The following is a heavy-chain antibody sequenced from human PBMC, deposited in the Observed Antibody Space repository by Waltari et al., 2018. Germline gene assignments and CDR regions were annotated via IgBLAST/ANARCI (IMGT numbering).Heavy chain of an antibody. V-gene: IGHV4-59*01. J-gene: IGHJ4*02. CDR3: ARFPLVGATPRAFDY. D-gene: IGHD1-26*01. CDR1: GGSISSYY. CDR2: IYYSGST. Sequence: QVQLQESGPGLVKPSETLSLTCTVSGGSISSYYWSWIRQPPGKGLEWIGYIYYSGSTNYNPSLNSRVTISVDTSKNQFSLKLSSVTAADTAVYYCARFPLVGATPRAFDYWGQGTLVTVSS.